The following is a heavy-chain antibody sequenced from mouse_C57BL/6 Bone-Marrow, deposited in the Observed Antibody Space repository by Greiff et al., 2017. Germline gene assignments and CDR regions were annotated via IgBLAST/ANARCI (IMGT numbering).Heavy chain of an antibody. CDR1: GFSLTSYG. CDR2: IWRGGST. Sequence: VKLVESGPGLVQPSQSLSITCTVSGFSLTSYGVHWVRQSPGKGLEWLGVIWRGGSTDYNAAFMSSLSITKDNSKSQVFFKMNSLQADDTAIYYCAKNWDYDNYYAMDYGGQGTSVTVSS. CDR3: AKNWDYDNYYAMDY. D-gene: IGHD2-4*01. J-gene: IGHJ4*01. V-gene: IGHV2-5*01.